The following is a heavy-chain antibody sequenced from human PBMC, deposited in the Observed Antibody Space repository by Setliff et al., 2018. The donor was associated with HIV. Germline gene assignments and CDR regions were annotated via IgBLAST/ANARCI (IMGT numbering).Heavy chain of an antibody. CDR1: GFTLSDHW. CDR3: AKDRGDYDFWSGYYVY. Sequence: GGSLRLSCAASGFTLSDHWMHWVRQVPGKGLVWVSRTNNDGSITNYADFVKGRFTISRDNSKNTLYLQMSSLRAEDTAVYYCAKDRGDYDFWSGYYVYWGQGTPVTVSS. CDR2: TNNDGSIT. D-gene: IGHD3-3*01. V-gene: IGHV3-74*01. J-gene: IGHJ4*02.